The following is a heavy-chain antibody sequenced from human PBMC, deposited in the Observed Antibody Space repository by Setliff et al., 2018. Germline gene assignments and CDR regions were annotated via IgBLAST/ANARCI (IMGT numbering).Heavy chain of an antibody. CDR3: ASAAAGYCSGRSCYAKLYFDY. Sequence: PSETLSLTCAVSGASFSDYYWTWIRQSPGKGMEWIGEINHSGSTNYNTSLKSRVTMSVDTSKYQFSLRLSSVTAADTAVYYCASAAAGYCSGRSCYAKLYFDYWGQGTLVTVSS. CDR2: INHSGST. J-gene: IGHJ4*02. CDR1: GASFSDYY. D-gene: IGHD2-15*01. V-gene: IGHV4-34*10.